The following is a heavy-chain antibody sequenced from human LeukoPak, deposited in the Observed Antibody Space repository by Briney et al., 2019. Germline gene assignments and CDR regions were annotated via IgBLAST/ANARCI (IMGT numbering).Heavy chain of an antibody. D-gene: IGHD3-22*01. CDR2: INPSGGST. V-gene: IGHV1-46*01. Sequence: ASVKVSCKASGYTVTSYYMHWVRQAPGQGLEWMGIINPSGGSTSYAQKFQGRVTVTRDTSTSTVYMELRSLSSEDTAVYYCARDRYYYDSSGYSRGISFDYWGQGTLVTVSS. CDR3: ARDRYYYDSSGYSRGISFDY. CDR1: GYTVTSYY. J-gene: IGHJ4*02.